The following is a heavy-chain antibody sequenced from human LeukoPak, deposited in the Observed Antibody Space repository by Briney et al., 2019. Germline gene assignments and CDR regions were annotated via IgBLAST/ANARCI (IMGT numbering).Heavy chain of an antibody. Sequence: GGSLRLSCAASGFTLSSYVMHWVRQAPGKGLEWVALISNDGSSKYYADSVKGRFTISRDNSKNTLYLQMSSLRTEDTAVYYCARGGSDWYNGDYWGQGTLVTVSS. CDR3: ARGGSDWYNGDY. D-gene: IGHD6-19*01. CDR1: GFTLSSYV. CDR2: ISNDGSSK. V-gene: IGHV3-30-3*01. J-gene: IGHJ4*02.